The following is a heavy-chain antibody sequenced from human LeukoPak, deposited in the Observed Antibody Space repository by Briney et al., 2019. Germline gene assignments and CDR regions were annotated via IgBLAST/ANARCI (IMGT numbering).Heavy chain of an antibody. CDR2: IYYSGST. CDR3: ARAGRYYYDSSGHFLNDAFDI. J-gene: IGHJ3*02. CDR1: GGSISSGDYY. D-gene: IGHD3-22*01. Sequence: PSQTLSLTCTVSGGSISSGDYYWSWIRQPPGKGLEWIGYIYYSGSTYYNPSLKSRVTISVDTSKNQFSLKLSSVTAADTAVYYCARAGRYYYDSSGHFLNDAFDIWGQGTMVTVSS. V-gene: IGHV4-30-4*01.